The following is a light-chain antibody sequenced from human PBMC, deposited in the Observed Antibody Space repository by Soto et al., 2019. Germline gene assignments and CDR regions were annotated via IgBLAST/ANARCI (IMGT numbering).Light chain of an antibody. CDR3: SSYTSSSTVV. CDR1: SSDVGGYNY. Sequence: QSALTQPASVSGSPGQSITISCTGTSSDVGGYNYVSWYQQHPGKAPKLMIYDVSNRPSGVSNRFSGSKSGNTASLTISGLQAEDEADYSCSSYTSSSTVVFCGGTKLTVL. CDR2: DVS. J-gene: IGLJ2*01. V-gene: IGLV2-14*01.